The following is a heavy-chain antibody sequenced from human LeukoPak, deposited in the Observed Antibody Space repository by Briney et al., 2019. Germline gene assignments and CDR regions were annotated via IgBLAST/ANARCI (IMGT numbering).Heavy chain of an antibody. CDR1: GFTVSSNY. CDR3: ARDVESSSPLPLGY. V-gene: IGHV3-66*02. Sequence: GGSLRLSCAASGFTVSSNYMSWVRQAPGQGLEWVSVIYSGGSTYYADSVKGRFTISRDNSKNTLYLQMNSLRAEDTAVYYCARDVESSSPLPLGYWGQGTLVTVSS. J-gene: IGHJ4*02. D-gene: IGHD6-6*01. CDR2: IYSGGST.